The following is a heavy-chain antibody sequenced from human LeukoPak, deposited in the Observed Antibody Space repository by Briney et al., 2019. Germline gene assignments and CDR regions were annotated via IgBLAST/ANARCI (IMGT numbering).Heavy chain of an antibody. D-gene: IGHD2-2*01. V-gene: IGHV1-18*04. CDR2: ISTYNGNT. J-gene: IGHJ6*03. CDR3: ARDTQGALPAAIPSLGYYYMDV. Sequence: ASVKVSCTGSGYTFYRYGVNWVRQAPGQGLEWVGWISTYNGNTFYAQKFEGRVTMTTDTSTNTVYMDLRSLRSDDTAVYYCARDTQGALPAAIPSLGYYYMDVWGKGTTVTVSS. CDR1: GYTFYRYG.